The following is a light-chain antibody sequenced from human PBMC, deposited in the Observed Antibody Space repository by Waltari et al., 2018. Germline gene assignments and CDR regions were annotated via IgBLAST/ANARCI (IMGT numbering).Light chain of an antibody. Sequence: SYELTQPPSVSVSPGHAARITCSVDALPKKYAYWYQQKSGQAPVLVIYEDSKRPSGIPERFSGSSSGTTATLTLSGAQVEDEGDYYCYSTDSSDTHRVFGGGTKLTVL. CDR2: EDS. CDR3: YSTDSSDTHRV. V-gene: IGLV3-10*01. CDR1: ALPKKY. J-gene: IGLJ3*02.